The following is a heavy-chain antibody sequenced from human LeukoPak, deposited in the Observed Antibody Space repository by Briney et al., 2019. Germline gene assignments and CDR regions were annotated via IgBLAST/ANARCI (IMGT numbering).Heavy chain of an antibody. Sequence: PGGSLRLSCAASGFTFSSYGMHWVRQAPGKGLEWVAVISYDGSNKYYADSVKGRFTISRDNSKNTLYLQMNSLRAEDTAVYYCAKFIADSIDPFDYWGQGTLVTVSS. J-gene: IGHJ4*02. CDR1: GFTFSSYG. V-gene: IGHV3-30*18. CDR2: ISYDGSNK. CDR3: AKFIADSIDPFDY. D-gene: IGHD3-22*01.